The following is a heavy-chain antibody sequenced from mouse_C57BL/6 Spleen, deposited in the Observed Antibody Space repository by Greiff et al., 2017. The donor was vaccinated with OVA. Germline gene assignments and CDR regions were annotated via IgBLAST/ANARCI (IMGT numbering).Heavy chain of an antibody. CDR2: IDPETGGT. CDR3: TRLYYSNSWFAY. CDR1: GYTFTDYE. V-gene: IGHV1-15*01. J-gene: IGHJ3*01. Sequence: VQLQQSGAELVRPGASVTLSCKASGYTFTDYEMHWVKQTPVHGLEWIGAIDPETGGTAYNQKFKGKAILTADKSSSTAYMERRSLTSEDSAVYYCTRLYYSNSWFAYWGQGTLVTVSA. D-gene: IGHD2-5*01.